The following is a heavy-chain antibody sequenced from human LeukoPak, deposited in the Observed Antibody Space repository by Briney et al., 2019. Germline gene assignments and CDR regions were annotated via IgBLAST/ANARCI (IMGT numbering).Heavy chain of an antibody. CDR2: MNPNSGNT. V-gene: IGHV1-8*01. J-gene: IGHJ6*03. CDR1: GYTFTSYD. CDR3: ARGPTLLWFGELPPAIWYYYYMDV. D-gene: IGHD3-10*01. Sequence: ASVKVSCKASGYTFTSYDINWVRQATGQGLEWMGWMNPNSGNTGYAQKFQGRVTMTRNTSISTAYMELSSLRSEDTAVYYCARGPTLLWFGELPPAIWYYYYMDVWGKGTTVTISS.